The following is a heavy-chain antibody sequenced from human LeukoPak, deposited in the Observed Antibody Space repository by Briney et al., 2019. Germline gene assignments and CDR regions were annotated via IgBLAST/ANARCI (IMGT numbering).Heavy chain of an antibody. Sequence: PSETLSLTCAVSGGSISSSNWWSWVRQPPGKGLEWIGEIYHSGSTNYNPSLKSRVTISVDKSKNQFSLKLSSVTAADTAVYYCARVTTKSIAAAGLFDYWGQGTLVTVSS. CDR2: IYHSGST. CDR3: ARVTTKSIAAAGLFDY. J-gene: IGHJ4*02. V-gene: IGHV4-4*02. D-gene: IGHD6-13*01. CDR1: GGSISSSNW.